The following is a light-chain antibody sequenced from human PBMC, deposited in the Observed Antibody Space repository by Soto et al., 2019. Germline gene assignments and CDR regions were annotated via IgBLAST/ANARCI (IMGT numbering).Light chain of an antibody. J-gene: IGKJ2*01. V-gene: IGKV1-5*03. CDR1: QSISSW. Sequence: DILMTQSPSTLSASVGDRVTITCRASQSISSWLAWYQQKPGKAPKLLIYKASSLESGVPARFSGSGSGTDFTLTISSLQPDDFATYYCQQYNSYSYTFGQGTKLEIK. CDR3: QQYNSYSYT. CDR2: KAS.